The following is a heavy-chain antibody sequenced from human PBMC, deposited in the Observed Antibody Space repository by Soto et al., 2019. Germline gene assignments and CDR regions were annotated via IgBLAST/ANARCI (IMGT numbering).Heavy chain of an antibody. V-gene: IGHV3-23*01. J-gene: IGHJ1*01. CDR1: GFTFSSYA. CDR2: ISGSGGST. Sequence: GGSLRLSCAASGFTFSSYAMSWVRQAPGKGLEWVSAISGSGGSTYYADSVKGRFTISRDNSKNTLYPQMNSLRAEDTAVYYCAKDRVVVAATADEYFQHWGQGTLVTVSS. D-gene: IGHD2-15*01. CDR3: AKDRVVVAATADEYFQH.